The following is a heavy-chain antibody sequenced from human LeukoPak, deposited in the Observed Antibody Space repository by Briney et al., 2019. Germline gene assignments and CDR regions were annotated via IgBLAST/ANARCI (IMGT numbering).Heavy chain of an antibody. D-gene: IGHD3-10*01. CDR3: ARVETYYYGSGSYMDYYYYMDV. V-gene: IGHV4-59*08. Sequence: SETLSLTCTVSGGSISSYYWSWIRQPPGKGLEWIGYIYSSGSTNYNPSLKSRVTLSVDTSKNQFSLNLTSVTAADTAVYYCARVETYYYGSGSYMDYYYYMDVWGKGTTVTVSS. CDR2: IYSSGST. CDR1: GGSISSYY. J-gene: IGHJ6*03.